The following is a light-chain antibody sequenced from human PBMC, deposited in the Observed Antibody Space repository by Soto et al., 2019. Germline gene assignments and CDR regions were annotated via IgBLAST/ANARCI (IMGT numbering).Light chain of an antibody. CDR2: GAS. J-gene: IGKJ1*01. CDR3: QQYGSSWWT. CDR1: QTVSNNY. V-gene: IGKV3-20*01. Sequence: EIVLTQSPGTLSLSPGERATLSCRASQTVSNNYLAWYQQNPGQAPRLLIYGASSRATGIPDRFRGSGSGTDFTLTISRLEPEDFAVYFCQQYGSSWWTFGQGTKVEIK.